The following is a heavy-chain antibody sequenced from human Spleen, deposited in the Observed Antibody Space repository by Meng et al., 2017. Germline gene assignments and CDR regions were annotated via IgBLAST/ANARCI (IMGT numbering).Heavy chain of an antibody. CDR1: GFIFSNYA. Sequence: GGSLRLSCAASGFIFSNYAMHWVRQAPGKGLEWVAVISFDGNNKYYADSVKGRFSISRDNSKRTLYLQMNSLRREGTALYYCADRDPVDYWGQGTLVTVSS. V-gene: IGHV3-30*01. CDR3: ADRDPVDY. CDR2: ISFDGNNK. J-gene: IGHJ4*02.